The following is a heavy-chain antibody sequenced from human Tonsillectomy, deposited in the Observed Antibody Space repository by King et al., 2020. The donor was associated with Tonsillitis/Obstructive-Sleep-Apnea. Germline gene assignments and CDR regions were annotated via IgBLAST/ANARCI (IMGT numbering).Heavy chain of an antibody. J-gene: IGHJ4*02. CDR2: IYPGDSDT. D-gene: IGHD2-15*01. CDR3: ARLGMAVAATFPSPDY. CDR1: GYSFTSYW. Sequence: VQLVESGAEVKKPGESLKISCKVSGYSFTSYWIAWVRQMPGKGLEWMGIIYPGDSDTRNSPSFQGQVTISADKSISTAYLQWSSLKASDTAMYYCARLGMAVAATFPSPDYWGQGTLVTVSS. V-gene: IGHV5-51*01.